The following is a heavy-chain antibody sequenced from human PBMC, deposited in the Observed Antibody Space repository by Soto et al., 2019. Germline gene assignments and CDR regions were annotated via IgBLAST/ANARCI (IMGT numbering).Heavy chain of an antibody. D-gene: IGHD2-15*01. CDR1: GFTFSSYA. V-gene: IGHV3-23*01. J-gene: IGHJ6*03. CDR3: AKGGEGYCSGTSCLYHMDA. Sequence: GGSLRLSCAASGFTFSSYAMSWVRQAPGKGLEWVSTIGDSGSTYYADSVKGRFTISRDISKNTLYVQMSSLRAEDTAVYYCAKGGEGYCSGTSCLYHMDAWGKGTAVTVS. CDR2: IGDSGST.